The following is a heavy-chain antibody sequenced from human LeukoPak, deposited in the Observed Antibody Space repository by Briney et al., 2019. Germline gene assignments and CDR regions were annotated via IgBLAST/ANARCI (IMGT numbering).Heavy chain of an antibody. CDR3: ARVGSSSSPHFDY. CDR1: GFTVSSNY. J-gene: IGHJ4*02. Sequence: GGSLRLSCAASGFTVSSNYMSWVRQAPGKGLEWVSVIYSGGSTYYADSVKGRFTISRDNSKNTLYLQMNSLRAEDTAVYYCARVGSSSSPHFDYWGQGTLVTISS. D-gene: IGHD6-6*01. V-gene: IGHV3-66*01. CDR2: IYSGGST.